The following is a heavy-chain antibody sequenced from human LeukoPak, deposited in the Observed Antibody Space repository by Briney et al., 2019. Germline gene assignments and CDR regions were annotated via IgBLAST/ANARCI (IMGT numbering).Heavy chain of an antibody. CDR3: ARAPVGYDIWSGYPPYYYYGMDV. CDR1: CGSIRSGDYY. CDR2: IYYSGST. J-gene: IGHJ6*02. Sequence: SQTLSLTCTVSCGSIRSGDYYWSWLRQPPGTGLEWIGYIYYSGSTYYNPSLKSRVTISVDTSKNQFSLKLSSVTAADTAVYYCARAPVGYDIWSGYPPYYYYGMDVWGQGTTVTVSS. D-gene: IGHD3-3*01. V-gene: IGHV4-30-4*01.